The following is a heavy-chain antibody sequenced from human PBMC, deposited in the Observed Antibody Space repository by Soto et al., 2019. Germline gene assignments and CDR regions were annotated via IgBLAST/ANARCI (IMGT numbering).Heavy chain of an antibody. CDR3: ARADHVRLLGAFDI. V-gene: IGHV1-2*02. CDR2: INPNSGGT. J-gene: IGHJ3*02. Sequence: ASVKVSCKASGYTFTGYYMHWVRQAPGQGLEWMGWINPNSGGTNYAQKFQGRVTMTRDTSISTAYMELSRLRSDDTAVYYCARADHVRLLGAFDIWGQGTMVTVSS. CDR1: GYTFTGYY. D-gene: IGHD3-3*01.